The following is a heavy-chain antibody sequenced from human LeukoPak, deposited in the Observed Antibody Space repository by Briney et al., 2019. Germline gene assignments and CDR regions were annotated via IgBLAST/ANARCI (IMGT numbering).Heavy chain of an antibody. D-gene: IGHD3-22*01. Sequence: GGSLRLSCAASGFTFSNYAMSWVRQAPGKGLVWVSGISGSGSTYYADSVKGRFTISRDNSKNTLYLQMNSLRAEDTAVYYCAKENQSYDSSGYYYYIPTFDPGGQGTLVTVSS. CDR3: AKENQSYDSSGYYYYIPTFDP. CDR1: GFTFSNYA. V-gene: IGHV3-23*01. J-gene: IGHJ5*02. CDR2: ISGSGST.